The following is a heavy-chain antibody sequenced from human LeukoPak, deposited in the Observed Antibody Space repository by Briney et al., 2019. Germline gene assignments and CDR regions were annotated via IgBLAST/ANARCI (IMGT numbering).Heavy chain of an antibody. V-gene: IGHV4-61*02. J-gene: IGHJ6*03. CDR2: IFTTGST. Sequence: KSSETLSLTCTVSGCSISSGSYYWSWLRQPAGKGLEWIGRIFTTGSTNYNPSLKSRVTISVDTSKNHFSLKLSSVTAADTAVYYCARTARIAAAGDGFYYYYYMDVWGKGTRVTISS. D-gene: IGHD6-13*01. CDR1: GCSISSGSYY. CDR3: ARTARIAAAGDGFYYYYYMDV.